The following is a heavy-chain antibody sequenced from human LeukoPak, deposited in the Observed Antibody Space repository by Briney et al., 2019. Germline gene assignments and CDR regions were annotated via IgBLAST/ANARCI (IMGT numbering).Heavy chain of an antibody. CDR2: ISGSGGNT. V-gene: IGHV3-23*01. CDR1: GFTFSSYA. D-gene: IGHD4-17*01. J-gene: IGHJ4*02. Sequence: GGSLRLSCAASGFTFSSYAMNWVRQAPGKGLEWVSVISGSGGNTYHADSVKGRFTISGGSSNNTLYLQMNSLRAEDTAVYYCAKGPGATVTTNYFAYWGQGTLVTVSS. CDR3: AKGPGATVTTNYFAY.